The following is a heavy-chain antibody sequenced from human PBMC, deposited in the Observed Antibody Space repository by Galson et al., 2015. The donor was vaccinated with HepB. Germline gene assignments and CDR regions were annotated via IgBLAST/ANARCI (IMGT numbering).Heavy chain of an antibody. J-gene: IGHJ4*02. V-gene: IGHV4-31*03. CDR2: IYYSGET. CDR3: VTHRAGALPTFI. CDR1: GGSVNSGGSY. Sequence: LSLTCTVSGGSVNSGGSYWTWVRQYPGKGLEWIGHIYYSGETYYNPSHKSRLTMSLDTSKNQFSLRLASVTDADTAVYFCVTHRAGALPTFIWGQGTLVTVSS. D-gene: IGHD3-16*01.